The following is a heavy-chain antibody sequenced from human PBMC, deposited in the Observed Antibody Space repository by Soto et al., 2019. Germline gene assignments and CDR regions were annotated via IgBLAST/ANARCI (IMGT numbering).Heavy chain of an antibody. J-gene: IGHJ4*02. CDR3: AKMERTQLWLLVQN. CDR2: ITYGGSI. CDR1: GSSITNDDFF. V-gene: IGHV4-31*03. D-gene: IGHD5-18*01. Sequence: SETLSLTCTVSGSSITNDDFFWTWVRQHPEKGLEWLAYITYGGSIYYDPSFRSRLTVSIDKSKSQFSLNVRSVTAADTAVYYCAKMERTQLWLLVQNWGQGLLVTVSS.